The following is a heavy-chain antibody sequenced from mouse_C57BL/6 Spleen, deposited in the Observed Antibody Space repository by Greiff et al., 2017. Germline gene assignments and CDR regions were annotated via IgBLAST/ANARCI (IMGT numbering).Heavy chain of an antibody. V-gene: IGHV1-26*01. CDR1: GYTFTDYY. J-gene: IGHJ3*01. CDR3: ARGYYDYDGGFAY. CDR2: INPNNGGT. D-gene: IGHD2-4*01. Sequence: EVQLQQSGPELVKPGASVKISCKASGYTFTDYYMNWVKQSHGKSLEWIGEINPNNGGTSYNQKFKGKATLTVDKSSSTAYMELRSLTSEDTAVYYCARGYYDYDGGFAYWGHGTLVTVSA.